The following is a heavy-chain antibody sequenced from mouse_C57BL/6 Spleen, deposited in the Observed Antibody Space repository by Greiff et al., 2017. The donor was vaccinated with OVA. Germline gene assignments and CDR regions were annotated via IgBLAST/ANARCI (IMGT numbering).Heavy chain of an antibody. J-gene: IGHJ4*01. CDR2: IYPRSGNT. V-gene: IGHV1-81*01. CDR3: ARGSGPVVAPYAMDY. D-gene: IGHD1-1*01. Sequence: VQLQQSGAELARPGASVKLSCKASGYTFTSYGISWVKQRTGQGLEWIGEIYPRSGNTYYNEKFKGKATLTADKSSSTAYMELRSLTSEDSAVYFCARGSGPVVAPYAMDYWGQGTSVTVSS. CDR1: GYTFTSYG.